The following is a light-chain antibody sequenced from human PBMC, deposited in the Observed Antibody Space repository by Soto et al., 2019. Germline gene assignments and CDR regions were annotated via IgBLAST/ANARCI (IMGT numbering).Light chain of an antibody. CDR1: KLGDKY. V-gene: IGLV3-1*01. Sequence: SYELTQPPSVSVSPGQTASITCSGDKLGDKYACWYQQKPGQSPVLVIYQDGKRPSGIPERFSGSNSGNTATLTISGTQAMDEADYCCQAWDSSTVVFGGGTKLTVL. J-gene: IGLJ2*01. CDR2: QDG. CDR3: QAWDSSTVV.